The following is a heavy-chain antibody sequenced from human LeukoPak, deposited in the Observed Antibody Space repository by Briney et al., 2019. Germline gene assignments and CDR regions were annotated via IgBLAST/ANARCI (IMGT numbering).Heavy chain of an antibody. D-gene: IGHD3-9*01. CDR2: IRYDGSNK. Sequence: GGSLRLSCATSGFTFSNYWMKWVRQAPGKGLEWVAFIRYDGSNKYYADSVKGRFTISRDNSKNTLYLQMNSLRAEDTAVYYCAKDLLHYDILTGYYGDYWGQGTLVTVSS. V-gene: IGHV3-30*02. CDR1: GFTFSNYW. J-gene: IGHJ4*02. CDR3: AKDLLHYDILTGYYGDY.